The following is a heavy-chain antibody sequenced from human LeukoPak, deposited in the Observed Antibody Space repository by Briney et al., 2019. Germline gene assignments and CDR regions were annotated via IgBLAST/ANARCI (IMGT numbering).Heavy chain of an antibody. Sequence: GGSLRLSCAASGFTVSSTYMSWVRQAPGKGLEWVSVIYKDGKIYYIDSVKGRFTISRDTSKNTLYLQMNSLRVEDMAVYYCASRHCSGGDCYFAGADPFDHWGQGTLVTVSS. V-gene: IGHV3-53*01. J-gene: IGHJ4*02. D-gene: IGHD2-21*01. CDR3: ASRHCSGGDCYFAGADPFDH. CDR2: IYKDGKI. CDR1: GFTVSSTY.